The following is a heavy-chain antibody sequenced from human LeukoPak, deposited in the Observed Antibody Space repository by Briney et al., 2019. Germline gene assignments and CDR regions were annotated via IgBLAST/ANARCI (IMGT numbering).Heavy chain of an antibody. CDR1: GGSFSGYY. J-gene: IGHJ4*02. D-gene: IGHD3-10*01. V-gene: IGHV4-34*01. CDR3: ARGTYYYGSGSYSHDY. Sequence: PSETLSVTCAVYGGSFSGYYWSWIRQPPGKGLEWIGEINHSGSTNYNPSLKSRVTISVDTSKNQFSLKLSSVTAADTAVYYCARGTYYYGSGSYSHDYWGQGTLVTVSS. CDR2: INHSGST.